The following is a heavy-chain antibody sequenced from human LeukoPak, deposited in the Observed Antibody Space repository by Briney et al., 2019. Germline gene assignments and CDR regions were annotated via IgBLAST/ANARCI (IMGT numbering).Heavy chain of an antibody. CDR3: ARDQYYYDSSGSWGYFDY. Sequence: ASVKVSCKASGYTFTSYGISWVRQAPGQGLEWMGWISAYNGNTNYAQKLQGRVTMTTDTSTSTAYMELRSLRSDDTAVYYCARDQYYYDSSGSWGYFDYWGQGTLVTVSS. J-gene: IGHJ4*02. D-gene: IGHD3-22*01. V-gene: IGHV1-18*01. CDR2: ISAYNGNT. CDR1: GYTFTSYG.